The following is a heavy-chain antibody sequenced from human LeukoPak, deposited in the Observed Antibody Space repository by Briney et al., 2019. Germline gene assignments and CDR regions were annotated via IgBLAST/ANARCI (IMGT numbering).Heavy chain of an antibody. Sequence: SETLSLTCTVSGGSISSGDYYWSWIRQPPGKGLEWIGYIYYSGSTYYNPSLKSRVTISVDTSKNQFSLKLSSVTAADTAVYYCARHRSGSGSYVYWGQGTLVTVSS. D-gene: IGHD3-10*01. CDR2: IYYSGST. CDR1: GGSISSGDYY. V-gene: IGHV4-30-4*01. J-gene: IGHJ4*02. CDR3: ARHRSGSGSYVY.